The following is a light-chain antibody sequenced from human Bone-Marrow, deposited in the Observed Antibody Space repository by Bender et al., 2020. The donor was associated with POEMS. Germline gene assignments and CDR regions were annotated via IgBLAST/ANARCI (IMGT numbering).Light chain of an antibody. Sequence: QSALTQPRSVSGSPGQSVTISCTGTSSDIGGYNYVSWYQQHPGKAPKLLIYDVSKRPSGVPDRFSGSKSGYTASLTISGLQADDDANYYCCSYAGRSTIYVFGGGTKVTVV. CDR2: DVS. CDR3: CSYAGRSTIYV. J-gene: IGLJ1*01. CDR1: SSDIGGYNY. V-gene: IGLV2-11*01.